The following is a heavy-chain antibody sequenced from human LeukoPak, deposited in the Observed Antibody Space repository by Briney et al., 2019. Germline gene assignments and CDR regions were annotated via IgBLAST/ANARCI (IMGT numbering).Heavy chain of an antibody. Sequence: PGGSLRLSCAASGFTFSSYAMSWVRQAPGKGLEWVSAISGSGGSAYYADSVKGRFTISRDNSKNTLYLQMNSLRAEDTAVYYCAREIHGDRTNFDYWGQGTLVTVSS. D-gene: IGHD4-17*01. CDR2: ISGSGGSA. CDR3: AREIHGDRTNFDY. V-gene: IGHV3-23*01. J-gene: IGHJ4*02. CDR1: GFTFSSYA.